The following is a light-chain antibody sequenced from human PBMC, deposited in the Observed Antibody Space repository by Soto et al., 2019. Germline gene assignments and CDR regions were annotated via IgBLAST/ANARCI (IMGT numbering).Light chain of an antibody. CDR3: MQSTQLPPT. V-gene: IGKV2D-29*02. J-gene: IGKJ5*01. CDR1: QSLLHITGETF. CDR2: EVS. Sequence: DFLITQTPLSLSFNPGQPASISCKSSQSLLHITGETFLFWYLQKPGQSPQLLIYEVSTRVSGVPDRFSGSGSGTDFTLEISRVETDDVGIYYCMQSTQLPPTFGQGTRLEIK.